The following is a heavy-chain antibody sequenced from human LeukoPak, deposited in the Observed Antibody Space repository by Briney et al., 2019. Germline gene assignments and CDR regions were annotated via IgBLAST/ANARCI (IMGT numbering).Heavy chain of an antibody. CDR2: INHSGYT. CDR1: GASFSNFY. V-gene: IGHV4-34*01. Sequence: PSETLSLTCAVSGASFSNFYWSWIRQYPGKGLEWIGEINHSGYTNYNPSLKSRVTISVDTPKNQFSLKVNSVTAADTAVYYCARQLYGSDYWGQGTLVTVSS. CDR3: ARQLYGSDY. D-gene: IGHD1-1*01. J-gene: IGHJ4*02.